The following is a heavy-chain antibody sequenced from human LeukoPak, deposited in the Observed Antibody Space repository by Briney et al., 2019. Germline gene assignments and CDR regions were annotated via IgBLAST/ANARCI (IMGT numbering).Heavy chain of an antibody. CDR2: IHYSGST. CDR3: ARLRYNWNYDYGMDV. V-gene: IGHV4-59*01. J-gene: IGHJ6*02. Sequence: SETLSLTCTVSGASISSYYWSWIRQPPEKALEWIRYIHYSGSTNYNPSLKSRVTISVDTSKNQFSLKLSSVTAADTAVYYCARLRYNWNYDYGMDVWGQGTTVTVSS. D-gene: IGHD1-20*01. CDR1: GASISSYY.